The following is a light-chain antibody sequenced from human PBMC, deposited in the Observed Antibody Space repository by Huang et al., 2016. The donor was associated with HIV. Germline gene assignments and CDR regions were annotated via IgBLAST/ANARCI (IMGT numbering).Light chain of an antibody. Sequence: DIQMTQSPSSLSASVGDRVTITCRASQIISSYLNWYQQKPGKAPKLLIYAASSLQSGVPSRFSCSGSGTDFTLTISSLQPEDFATYYCQQSYSTPPEGTFGPGTKVEIK. J-gene: IGKJ1*01. V-gene: IGKV1-39*01. CDR1: QIISSY. CDR3: QQSYSTPPEGT. CDR2: AAS.